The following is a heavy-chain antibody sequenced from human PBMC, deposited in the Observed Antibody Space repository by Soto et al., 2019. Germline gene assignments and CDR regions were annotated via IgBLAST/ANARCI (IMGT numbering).Heavy chain of an antibody. V-gene: IGHV1-18*01. Sequence: QVELVQSGAEMKKPGASVKVSCKASGYTFTNYGISWVRQAPGQGLEWMGWISDFDCHINYAQKFQGRVTLTIDTSTSTAYMDLRSLTSDNAAIYYCARDYDRWGEDGFDPWGQGTLVTVSS. D-gene: IGHD3-16*01. J-gene: IGHJ5*02. CDR1: GYTFTNYG. CDR3: ARDYDRWGEDGFDP. CDR2: ISDFDCHI.